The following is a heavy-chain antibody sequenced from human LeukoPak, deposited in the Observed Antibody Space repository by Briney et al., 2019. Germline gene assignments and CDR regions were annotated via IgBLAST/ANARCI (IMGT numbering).Heavy chain of an antibody. Sequence: GGSLRLSCAASGFTFSSYGMSWARQAPGKGLEWVSSISGSGSTHYADSGKGRFTISRDNSKNTLYLQVNSLRTDDTSVYFCAKYAYNWNAPDGFDMWGQGTMVIVSS. D-gene: IGHD1-1*01. CDR2: ISGSGST. CDR3: AKYAYNWNAPDGFDM. CDR1: GFTFSSYG. J-gene: IGHJ3*02. V-gene: IGHV3-23*01.